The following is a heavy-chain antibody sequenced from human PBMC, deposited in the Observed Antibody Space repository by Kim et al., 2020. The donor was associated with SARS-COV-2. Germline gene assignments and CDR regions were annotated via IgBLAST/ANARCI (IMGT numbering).Heavy chain of an antibody. V-gene: IGHV3-72*01. CDR2: TTNKANSDST. Sequence: GGSLRLSCAGSGFTLSDHYMDWVRQAPGKGLEWVGRTTNKANSDSTDYAASVKGRFTISRDDSKNSLYLQMNSLKTEDTAIYYCARDTAMVNNYYFGLDVWGQGTTVIVSS. J-gene: IGHJ6*02. CDR1: GFTLSDHY. D-gene: IGHD5-18*01. CDR3: ARDTAMVNNYYFGLDV.